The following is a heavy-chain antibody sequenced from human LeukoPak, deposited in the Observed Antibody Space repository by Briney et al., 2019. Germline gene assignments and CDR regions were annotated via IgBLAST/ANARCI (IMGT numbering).Heavy chain of an antibody. Sequence: SETLSLTCTVSGGSMSSKSHYWGWIRQPPGKGLEWIGYIYSSGEINYNPSLKSRVTISVDTSTNQVSLKLSSVTAADTAVYYCARDHCTGGSCYSGPSEGFDPWGQGTLVTVSS. V-gene: IGHV4-61*01. D-gene: IGHD2-15*01. CDR3: ARDHCTGGSCYSGPSEGFDP. J-gene: IGHJ5*02. CDR1: GGSMSSKSHY. CDR2: IYSSGEI.